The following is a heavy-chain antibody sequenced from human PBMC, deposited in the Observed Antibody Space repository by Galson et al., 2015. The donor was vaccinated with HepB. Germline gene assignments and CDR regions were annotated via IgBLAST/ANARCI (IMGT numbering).Heavy chain of an antibody. CDR1: GFTFSSYA. CDR3: ARDGPGYCSGGSCDPHPYYYYYYGMDV. D-gene: IGHD2-15*01. CDR2: ISYDGSNK. Sequence: SLRLSCAASGFTFSSYAMHWVRQAPGKGPEWVAVISYDGSNKYYADSVKGRLTISRDNSKNTLYLQMNSLRAEDTAVYYCARDGPGYCSGGSCDPHPYYYYYYGMDVWGQGTTVTVSS. V-gene: IGHV3-30*04. J-gene: IGHJ6*02.